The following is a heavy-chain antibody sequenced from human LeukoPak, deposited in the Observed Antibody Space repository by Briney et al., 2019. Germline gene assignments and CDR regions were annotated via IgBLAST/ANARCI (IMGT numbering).Heavy chain of an antibody. Sequence: ASVKVSCKASGYTFTNYDVNWVRQATGQGLEWMGGIIPIFGTANYAQKFQGRVTITTDESTSTAYMELSSLRSEDTAVYYCARDVAVTTPYYYYYYMDVWGKGTTVTVSS. V-gene: IGHV1-69*05. J-gene: IGHJ6*03. D-gene: IGHD4-11*01. CDR1: GYTFTNYD. CDR2: IIPIFGTA. CDR3: ARDVAVTTPYYYYYYMDV.